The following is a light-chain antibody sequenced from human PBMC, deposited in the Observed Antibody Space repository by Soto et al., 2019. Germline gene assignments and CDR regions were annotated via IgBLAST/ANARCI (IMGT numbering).Light chain of an antibody. CDR2: DVS. V-gene: IGLV2-11*01. CDR1: ISDVGGYNY. CDR3: CSYAGSYTHV. J-gene: IGLJ1*01. Sequence: QSALTQPRSVSGSPGQPVTISCTGTISDVGGYNYVSWYQQHPGKAPKLMIYDVSKRPSGVTDRFSGSKPGNTASLTISGLQAEDEADYYGCSYAGSYTHVFGTGTKLTVL.